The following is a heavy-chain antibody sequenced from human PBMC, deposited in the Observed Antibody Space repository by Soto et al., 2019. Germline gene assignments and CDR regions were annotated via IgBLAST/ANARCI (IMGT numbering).Heavy chain of an antibody. CDR3: ARGDYCSGGGFYSSKDY. D-gene: IGHD2-15*01. V-gene: IGHV4-34*01. J-gene: IGHJ4*02. CDR1: GGSFSGYY. Sequence: QVQIQQWGAGLLKPSETLSLTCAVYGGSFSGYYWSWIRQPPGKGLEWIGEINHSGTTNYSPSLKSRVTISVDTSKNQFSLKLSSVTAADTAVYYCARGDYCSGGGFYSSKDYWGQGTLVAVSS. CDR2: INHSGTT.